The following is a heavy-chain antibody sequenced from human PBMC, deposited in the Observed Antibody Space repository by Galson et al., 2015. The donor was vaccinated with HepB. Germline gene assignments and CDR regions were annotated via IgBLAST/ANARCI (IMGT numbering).Heavy chain of an antibody. CDR2: ISSSSATI. CDR3: AKERVAVVPTYYFDY. D-gene: IGHD6-19*01. J-gene: IGHJ4*02. CDR1: GITFSTYS. V-gene: IGHV3-48*01. Sequence: SLRLSCAASGITFSTYSMNWVRQAPGKGLEWVAYISSSSATIYYADSVKGRFAISRDNSKNTLYLQINSLRAEDTAVYYCAKERVAVVPTYYFDYWGQGTLVTVSS.